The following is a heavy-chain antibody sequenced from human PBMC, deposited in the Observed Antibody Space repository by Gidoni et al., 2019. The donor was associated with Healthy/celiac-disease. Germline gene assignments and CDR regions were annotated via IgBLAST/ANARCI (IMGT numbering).Heavy chain of an antibody. D-gene: IGHD3-3*01. J-gene: IGHJ6*02. CDR2: ISYDGSNK. CDR3: AKDGEPDYYYYGMDV. Sequence: QVQLVESGGGVVQPGRSLRLSCAASGFTFSSYGMHWVRQAPGKGLEWVAVISYDGSNKYYADSVKGRFTISRDNSKNTLYLQMNSLRAEDTAVYYCAKDGEPDYYYYGMDVWGQGTTVTVSS. CDR1: GFTFSSYG. V-gene: IGHV3-30*18.